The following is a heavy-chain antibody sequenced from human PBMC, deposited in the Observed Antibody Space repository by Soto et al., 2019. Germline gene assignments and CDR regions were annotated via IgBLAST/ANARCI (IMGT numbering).Heavy chain of an antibody. CDR3: ATRTTMVRGVMFDP. D-gene: IGHD3-10*01. CDR1: GYTLTELS. CDR2: FDPEDGET. J-gene: IGHJ5*02. V-gene: IGHV1-24*01. Sequence: ASVKVSCKVSGYTLTELSMHWVRQAPGKGLEWMGGFDPEDGETIYAQKFQGRVTMTEDTSTDTAYMELSGLRSEDTAVYYCATRTTMVRGVMFDPWGQGTLVTVSS.